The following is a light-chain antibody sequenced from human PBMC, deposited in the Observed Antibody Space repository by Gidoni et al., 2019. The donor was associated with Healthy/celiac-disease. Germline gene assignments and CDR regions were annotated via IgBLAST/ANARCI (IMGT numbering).Light chain of an antibody. CDR2: EVS. J-gene: IGLJ2*01. Sequence: QSALTEPASVSGYPGQAITISCTGTSSDVGGYNYVSWYQQHPGKAPKLMIYEVSNRPSGVSTRFSGSKSGTTASLTISGLQAAYEADYYCSSYTSSSTVVFGGGTKLTVL. V-gene: IGLV2-14*01. CDR3: SSYTSSSTVV. CDR1: SSDVGGYNY.